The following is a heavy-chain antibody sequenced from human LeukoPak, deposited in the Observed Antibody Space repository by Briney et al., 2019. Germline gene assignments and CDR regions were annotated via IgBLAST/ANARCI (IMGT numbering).Heavy chain of an antibody. CDR3: KRGGASDDF. Sequence: GGSLRLSCAASGFTFRNAWMSWVRQAPGKGLEWVGRIKSKSDGGTTDYAAPVKGRFTISRDDSKDTVYLQMNSLKTEDTAVYSCKRGGASDDFWGQGTLVTVSS. CDR1: GFTFRNAW. J-gene: IGHJ4*02. CDR2: IKSKSDGGTT. D-gene: IGHD4/OR15-4a*01. V-gene: IGHV3-15*01.